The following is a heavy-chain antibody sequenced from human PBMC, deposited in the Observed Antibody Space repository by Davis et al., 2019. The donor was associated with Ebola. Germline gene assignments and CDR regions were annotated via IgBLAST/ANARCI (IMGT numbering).Heavy chain of an antibody. D-gene: IGHD2-15*01. J-gene: IGHJ5*02. CDR3: AREGCSGGSCYGWFDP. Sequence: SVKVSCKASGATFSSYAISWVRQAPGQGLEWMGGIIPIFGTANYAQKFQGRVTITADKSTSTAYMELSSLRSEDTAVYYCAREGCSGGSCYGWFDPWGQGTLVTVSS. CDR2: IIPIFGTA. V-gene: IGHV1-69*06. CDR1: GATFSSYA.